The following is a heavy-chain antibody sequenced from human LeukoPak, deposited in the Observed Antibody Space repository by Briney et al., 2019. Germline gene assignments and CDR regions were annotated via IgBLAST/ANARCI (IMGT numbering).Heavy chain of an antibody. J-gene: IGHJ4*02. Sequence: ASVKVSCKASGYTFTGYYMHWVRQAPGQGLEWMGWINPNSGGTNYAQKFQGRVTMTRDTSTSTAYMELSRLRSDDTAVYYCARLIAAAGSRVFDYWGQGTLVTVSS. CDR3: ARLIAAAGSRVFDY. CDR2: INPNSGGT. D-gene: IGHD6-13*01. CDR1: GYTFTGYY. V-gene: IGHV1-2*02.